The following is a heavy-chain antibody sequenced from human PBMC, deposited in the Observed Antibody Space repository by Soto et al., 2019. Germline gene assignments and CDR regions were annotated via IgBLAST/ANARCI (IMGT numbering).Heavy chain of an antibody. J-gene: IGHJ5*02. Sequence: ASVKVSCKASGYTFTGYYMHWVRQAPGQGLEWMGWMNPNSGGTNYAQKFQGWVTMTRDTSISTAYMELSRLRSDDTAVYYCARGEGSPGEAWFDPWGQGTLVTVSS. V-gene: IGHV1-2*04. CDR3: ARGEGSPGEAWFDP. D-gene: IGHD1-26*01. CDR2: MNPNSGGT. CDR1: GYTFTGYY.